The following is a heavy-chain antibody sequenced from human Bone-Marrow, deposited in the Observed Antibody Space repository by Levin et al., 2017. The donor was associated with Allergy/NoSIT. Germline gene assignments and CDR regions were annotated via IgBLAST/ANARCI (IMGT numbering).Heavy chain of an antibody. CDR3: AKSGLQLLRNYYYFYYFMDV. D-gene: IGHD1-7*01. CDR2: ISHSGSP. CDR1: GGSMRITNYY. Sequence: SETLSLTCSVSGGSMRITNYYWAWIRQTPGKGLEWIGSISHSGSPFYNPSLNSRLTISIDTSSNRFSLKLSSVTAADTAIYYCAKSGLQLLRNYYYFYYFMDVWGKGTTVTVSS. J-gene: IGHJ6*03. V-gene: IGHV4-39*07.